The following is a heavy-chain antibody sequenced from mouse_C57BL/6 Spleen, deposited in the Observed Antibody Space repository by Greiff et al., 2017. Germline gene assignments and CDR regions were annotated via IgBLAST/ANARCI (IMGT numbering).Heavy chain of an antibody. D-gene: IGHD2-2*01. CDR3: ARGRYGYDFDY. CDR2: INPYNGGT. V-gene: IGHV1-19*01. J-gene: IGHJ2*01. Sequence: VQLQQSGPVLVKPGGSVKMSCKASGYTFTDYYMNWVKQSHGKSLEWIGVINPYNGGTSYNQKFKGKATLTVDKSSSTAYMELNSLTSEDSAVYYCARGRYGYDFDYWGQGTTLTVSS. CDR1: GYTFTDYY.